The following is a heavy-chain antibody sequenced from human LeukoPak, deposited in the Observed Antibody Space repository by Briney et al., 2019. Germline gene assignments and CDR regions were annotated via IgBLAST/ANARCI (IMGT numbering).Heavy chain of an antibody. V-gene: IGHV4-34*01. D-gene: IGHD6-13*01. J-gene: IGHJ4*02. CDR3: ARGIADPYSFDS. CDR2: INHSGST. Sequence: SETLSLTCAVYGGSFSGYYWSWIRQPPGKGLEWIGEINHSGSTNYNPSLKSRVTISVDTSKNQFSLKLRSVTAADTAVYYCARGIADPYSFDSWGQGTLVTVSS. CDR1: GGSFSGYY.